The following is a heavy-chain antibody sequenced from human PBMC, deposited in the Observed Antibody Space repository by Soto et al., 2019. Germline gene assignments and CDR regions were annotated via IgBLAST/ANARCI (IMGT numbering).Heavy chain of an antibody. V-gene: IGHV1-18*01. J-gene: IGHJ5*02. CDR3: ARDVPVAAANRFDP. Sequence: ASVKVSCKASGYTFTSYGISWVRQAPGQGLEWMGWISAYNGNTNYAQKLQGRVTMTTDTSTSTAYMELRSLRFDDTAVYYCARDVPVAAANRFDPWGQGTLVTVSS. D-gene: IGHD6-13*01. CDR2: ISAYNGNT. CDR1: GYTFTSYG.